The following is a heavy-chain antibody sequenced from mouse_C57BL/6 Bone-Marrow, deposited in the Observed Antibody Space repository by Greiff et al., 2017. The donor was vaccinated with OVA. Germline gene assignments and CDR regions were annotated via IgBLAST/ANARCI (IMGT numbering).Heavy chain of an antibody. V-gene: IGHV1-81*01. D-gene: IGHD1-2*01. Sequence: QVQLQQSGAELARPGASVKLSCKASGYTFTSYGISWVKQRTGQGLEWIGEIYPRSGNTYYNEKFKGKATLTADKSSSTAYMELRSLTSEDSAVYFCARYGDGYYYAMGYWGQGTSVTVSS. CDR3: ARYGDGYYYAMGY. CDR1: GYTFTSYG. J-gene: IGHJ4*01. CDR2: IYPRSGNT.